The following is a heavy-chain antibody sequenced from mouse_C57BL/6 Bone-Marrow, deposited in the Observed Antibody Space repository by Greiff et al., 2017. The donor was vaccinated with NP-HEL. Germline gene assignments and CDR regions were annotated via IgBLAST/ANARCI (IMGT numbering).Heavy chain of an antibody. J-gene: IGHJ1*03. CDR3: ARNELRWYFDV. V-gene: IGHV2-2*02. D-gene: IGHD1-1*01. CDR1: GFSLTSYG. Sequence: VKLMESGPGLVQPSQSLSITCTVSGFSLTSYGVHWVRQSPGKGLEWLGVIWSGGSTDYNAAFISRLCISKDNSKSQIFFKMNSLQANDTARDYCARNELRWYFDVWGTGTTVTVSS. CDR2: IWSGGST.